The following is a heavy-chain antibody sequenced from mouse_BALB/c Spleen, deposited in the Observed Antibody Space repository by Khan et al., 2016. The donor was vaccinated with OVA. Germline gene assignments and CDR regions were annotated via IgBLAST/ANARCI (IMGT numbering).Heavy chain of an antibody. CDR1: GYTFTSYW. J-gene: IGHJ4*01. CDR3: ARENYYGSSCYAMDY. D-gene: IGHD1-1*01. V-gene: IGHV1S41*01. CDR2: IGPGSSNA. Sequence: DLVKPGASVKLSCKASGYTFTSYWINWIKQRPGQGLEWIGRIGPGSSNAYYNDMFKDKATLTVDTSSNTAHIQLSSLSSEDSAVYCCARENYYGSSCYAMDYWGQGTSVTVSA.